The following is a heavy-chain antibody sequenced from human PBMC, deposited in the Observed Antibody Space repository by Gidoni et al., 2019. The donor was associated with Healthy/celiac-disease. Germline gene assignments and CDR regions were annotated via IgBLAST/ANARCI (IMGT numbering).Heavy chain of an antibody. V-gene: IGHV3-23*01. CDR1: GFTFSSYA. CDR2: ISGSGGST. J-gene: IGHJ4*02. Sequence: EVQLLESGGGLVQPGGSLSLSCAASGFTFSSYAMSWVRQAPGKGLEWVSAISGSGGSTYYADSVKGRFTISRDNSKNTLYLQMNSLRAEDTAVYYCAKSPVVITTSFDYWGQGTLVTVSS. D-gene: IGHD3-22*01. CDR3: AKSPVVITTSFDY.